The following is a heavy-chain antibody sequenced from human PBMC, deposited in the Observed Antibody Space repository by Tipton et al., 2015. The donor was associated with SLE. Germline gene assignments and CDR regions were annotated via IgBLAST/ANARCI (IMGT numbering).Heavy chain of an antibody. J-gene: IGHJ2*01. CDR2: IYPRGAT. V-gene: IGHV4-61*02. Sequence: TLSLTCTVSGGSIGSSSYYWSWIRQPAGKGVEWIGRIYPRGATNYNPSLKSRVTVSVDTSKNQFSLSLTYVTAADTAVYYCAREGIAAETWFFDLWGRGTLVTVSS. D-gene: IGHD6-13*01. CDR1: GGSIGSSSYY. CDR3: AREGIAAETWFFDL.